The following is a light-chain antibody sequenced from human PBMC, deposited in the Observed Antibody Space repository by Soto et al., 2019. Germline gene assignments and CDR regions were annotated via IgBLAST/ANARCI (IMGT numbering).Light chain of an antibody. J-gene: IGLJ1*01. V-gene: IGLV2-8*01. Sequence: QSALTQPPSASGSPGQSVTISCTGTSSDIGGYNYVSWYQQEPGKAPKLMIYEVNKRPSGVPDRFSGSKSGNTASLTVSGLQAEDEADYYCCSFAGSFWVFGTGTKLTVL. CDR2: EVN. CDR1: SSDIGGYNY. CDR3: CSFAGSFWV.